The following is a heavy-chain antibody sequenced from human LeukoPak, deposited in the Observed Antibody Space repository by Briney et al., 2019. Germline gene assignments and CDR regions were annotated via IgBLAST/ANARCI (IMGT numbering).Heavy chain of an antibody. J-gene: IGHJ4*02. CDR3: ARGTFFGRDGYNFDY. V-gene: IGHV3-53*01. Sequence: GGSVRLSLQASGFTASRNYLHGVGQPPGKGRDGVSLIYSGGSTYYADSVKGRFTVSRDNSKNTLYLQMNSLRAEDTAVYYCARGTFFGRDGYNFDYWGQGTLVTVSS. CDR2: IYSGGST. D-gene: IGHD5-24*01. CDR1: GFTASRNY.